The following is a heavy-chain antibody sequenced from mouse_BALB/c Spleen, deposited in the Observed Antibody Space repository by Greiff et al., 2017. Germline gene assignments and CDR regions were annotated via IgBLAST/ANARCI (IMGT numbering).Heavy chain of an antibody. D-gene: IGHD2-12*01. J-gene: IGHJ4*01. CDR2: INSNGGST. CDR3: ARDLRRGYAMDY. Sequence: DVHLVESGGGLVQPGGSLKLSCAASGFTFSSYGMSWVRQTPDKRLELVATINSNGGSTYYPDSVKGRFTISRDNAKNTLYLQMSSLKSEDTAMYYCARDLRRGYAMDYWGQGTSVTVSS. CDR1: GFTFSSYG. V-gene: IGHV5-6-3*01.